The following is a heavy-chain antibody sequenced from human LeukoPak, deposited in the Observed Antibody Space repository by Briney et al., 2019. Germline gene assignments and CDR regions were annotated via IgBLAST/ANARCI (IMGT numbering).Heavy chain of an antibody. D-gene: IGHD3-16*01. V-gene: IGHV1-2*02. CDR2: INPDSGDT. J-gene: IGHJ5*02. Sequence: ASVKVSCKASGYTFTGYYLHWVRPAPGQGLEWMGWINPDSGDTKYAQKFQDRVILTRDTSISTAYMDLNRLRSDDTAIYYCAKVSEGGVWFDPWGQGTLVTVSS. CDR3: AKVSEGGVWFDP. CDR1: GYTFTGYY.